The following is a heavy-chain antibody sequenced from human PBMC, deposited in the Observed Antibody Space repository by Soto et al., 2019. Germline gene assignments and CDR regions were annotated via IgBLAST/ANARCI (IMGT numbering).Heavy chain of an antibody. CDR3: ARGGILPGYYLSY. CDR2: SASGLNT. J-gene: IGHJ4*02. Sequence: GGSLRLSCAASGFSANRNYMSWVRQAPGKGLEWVSGVSASGLNTDYADPVKGRFYISRDNSKNTMSLHMNSLRAEDTAVYYCARGGILPGYYLSYWGLGTLVTVSS. D-gene: IGHD3-9*01. V-gene: IGHV3-53*01. CDR1: GFSANRNY.